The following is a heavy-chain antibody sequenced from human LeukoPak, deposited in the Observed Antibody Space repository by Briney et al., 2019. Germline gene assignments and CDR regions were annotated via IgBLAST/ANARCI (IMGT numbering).Heavy chain of an antibody. J-gene: IGHJ4*02. V-gene: IGHV3-21*01. CDR3: ARDRAAWDY. Sequence: PGGSLRLSCAASGFTCRRYSKNWVLQAPGKGLEWVSSISSSSSYIYYADSVKGRFTISRDNAKNSLYLQMNSLRAEDTAVYYCARDRAAWDYWGQGTLVTVSS. D-gene: IGHD2-15*01. CDR2: ISSSSSYI. CDR1: GFTCRRYS.